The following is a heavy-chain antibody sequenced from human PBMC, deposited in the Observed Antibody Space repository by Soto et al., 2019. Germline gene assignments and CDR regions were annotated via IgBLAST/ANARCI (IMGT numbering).Heavy chain of an antibody. D-gene: IGHD4-17*01. CDR1: GGSFSGYD. V-gene: IGHV4-34*01. CDR3: ARGHTVTSHWYFDL. Sequence: QVQLQQWGTGLLKPAETLSLTCTVYGGSFSGYDWSWIRQPPGKGLEWVGEINPSGSTDYNPSLKSRVTISVDTSKNQLSLKLRSVTAADTAVYYCARGHTVTSHWYFDLWGRGTLVTVSS. J-gene: IGHJ2*01. CDR2: INPSGST.